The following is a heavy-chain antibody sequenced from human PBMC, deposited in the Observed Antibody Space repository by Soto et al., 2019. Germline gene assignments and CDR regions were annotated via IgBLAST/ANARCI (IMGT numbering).Heavy chain of an antibody. CDR2: IIPIFGTA. Sequence: QVQLVQSGAEVKKPGSSVKVSCKASGGTFSSYAISWVRQAPGQGLEWMGGIIPIFGTANYAQKFQGRVTNTADEPTSTADRELSSLRSEYTAVYYCARDGGAEAGGNWFDPWGQGTLVTFSS. D-gene: IGHD6-19*01. V-gene: IGHV1-69*01. J-gene: IGHJ5*02. CDR3: ARDGGAEAGGNWFDP. CDR1: GGTFSSYA.